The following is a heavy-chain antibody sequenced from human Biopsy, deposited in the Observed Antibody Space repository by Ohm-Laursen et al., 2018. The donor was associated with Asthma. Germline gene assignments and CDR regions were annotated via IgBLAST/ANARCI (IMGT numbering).Heavy chain of an antibody. J-gene: IGHJ4*02. V-gene: IGHV1-69*01. CDR2: INSVFGTT. CDR1: GGTFNTYG. CDR3: ARKAGSCISRTCYSLDF. Sequence: SSVKVSCKSLGGTFNTYGIGWARQAPGQGLEWLGGINSVFGTTTYPQKFQDRVTITADDSTSTVYMELSSLRSEDTAVYYCARKAGSCISRTCYSLDFWGQGTLVTVSS. D-gene: IGHD2-2*01.